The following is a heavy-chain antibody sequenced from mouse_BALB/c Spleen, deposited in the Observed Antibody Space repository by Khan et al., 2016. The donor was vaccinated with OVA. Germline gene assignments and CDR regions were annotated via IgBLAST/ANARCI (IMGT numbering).Heavy chain of an antibody. CDR2: ISSGGSYT. CDR1: GFTFSTYG. CDR3: ARLAYYYDSEGLAY. J-gene: IGHJ3*01. D-gene: IGHD1-1*01. Sequence: VQLKESGGDLVKPEGSLKLSCAASGFTFSTYGMSWVRQTPDKRLEWVATISSGGSYTYYPDSVQGRFTISRDNAKNTLYLQMSSLKSEDTAMFYGARLAYYYDSEGLAYWGQGTLVTVSA. V-gene: IGHV5-6*01.